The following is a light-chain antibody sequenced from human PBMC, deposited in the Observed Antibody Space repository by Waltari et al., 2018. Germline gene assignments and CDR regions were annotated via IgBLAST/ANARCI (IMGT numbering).Light chain of an antibody. Sequence: SALTQPRSVSGSAAQSVTISCTGTSRDMGGYNAVAWYQKYPGKAPKPLIYAVNQRPSGVPDRFSGSKSGNTASLTISGLQAEDEADYYCYSYAGSYTLYVFGTGTEVTVL. V-gene: IGLV2-11*01. J-gene: IGLJ1*01. CDR1: SRDMGGYNA. CDR3: YSYAGSYTLYV. CDR2: AVN.